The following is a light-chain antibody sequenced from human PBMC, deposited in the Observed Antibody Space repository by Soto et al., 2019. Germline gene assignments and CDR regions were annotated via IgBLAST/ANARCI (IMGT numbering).Light chain of an antibody. Sequence: EIVMTQSPATLSVSPGERATLTCRASQSVSSNLAWYQQKPGQAPRLLIYGASTRATGIPARFSGSGSGTEFTLTISSLQSEDFAVYYCQQSLAFGQGTKVDIK. V-gene: IGKV3-15*01. CDR2: GAS. CDR3: QQSLA. J-gene: IGKJ1*01. CDR1: QSVSSN.